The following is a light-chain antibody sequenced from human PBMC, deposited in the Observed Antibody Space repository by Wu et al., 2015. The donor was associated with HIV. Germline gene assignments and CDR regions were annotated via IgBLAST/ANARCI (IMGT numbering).Light chain of an antibody. CDR3: QQYNNWPWT. CDR2: GAS. Sequence: EIVLTQSPATLSLSPGERATLSCRASQSLSRYLAWYQQKPGQAPRLLIYGASTRATGIPARFSGSGSGTEFTLTISSLQSEDFAVYYCQQYNNWPWTFGQGTNVEI. J-gene: IGKJ1*01. CDR1: QSLSRY. V-gene: IGKV3-15*01.